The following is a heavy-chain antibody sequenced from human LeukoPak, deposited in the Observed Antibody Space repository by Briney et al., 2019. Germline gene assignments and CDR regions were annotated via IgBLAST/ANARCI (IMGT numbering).Heavy chain of an antibody. J-gene: IGHJ5*02. V-gene: IGHV1-18*01. CDR1: GYTFTSYG. CDR2: ISAYNGNT. Sequence: ASVKVSCKASGYTFTSYGISWVRQAPGQGLEWMGWISAYNGNTNYAQKLQGRVTMTTDTSTSTAYMELRSLRSDDTAVYYCARVDPSMVQGSLSDPWGQGTLVTVSS. CDR3: ARVDPSMVQGSLSDP. D-gene: IGHD3-10*01.